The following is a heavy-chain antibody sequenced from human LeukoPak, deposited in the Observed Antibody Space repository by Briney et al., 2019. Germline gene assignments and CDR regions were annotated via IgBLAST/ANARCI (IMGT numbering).Heavy chain of an antibody. CDR1: GYTFTSYG. J-gene: IGHJ3*02. Sequence: AASVTVSCKASGYTFTSYGISWVRQAPGQGLEWMGWISAYNGNTNYAQKLQGRVTMTTDTSTSTAYMELRSPRSDDTAVYYCARDRPNVLLWFGELNAFDIWGQGTMVTVSS. CDR3: ARDRPNVLLWFGELNAFDI. CDR2: ISAYNGNT. V-gene: IGHV1-18*01. D-gene: IGHD3-10*01.